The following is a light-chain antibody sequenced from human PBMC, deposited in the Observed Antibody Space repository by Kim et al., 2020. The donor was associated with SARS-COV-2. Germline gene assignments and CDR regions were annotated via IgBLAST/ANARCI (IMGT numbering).Light chain of an antibody. CDR2: DVG. J-gene: IGLJ1*01. CDR3: CSYAGSYSYV. Sequence: QAHTASCTGTSSDVGCYNYVSWYQQHPGTAPKLMIYDVGKRPSGVPDRFSCSKSGNTASLTISGLQAEDEADYYCCSYAGSYSYVFGTGTKVTVL. V-gene: IGLV2-11*01. CDR1: SSDVGCYNY.